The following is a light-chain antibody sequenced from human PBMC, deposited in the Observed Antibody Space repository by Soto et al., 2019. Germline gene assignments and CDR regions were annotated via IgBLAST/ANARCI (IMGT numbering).Light chain of an antibody. J-gene: IGKJ5*01. V-gene: IGKV3-20*01. CDR3: HQYGISPPVT. CDR2: GAS. Sequence: EIVLTQSPGTLSLSPGERATLSCRASQSVSSSYLAWYQHKPGQAPRLLIYGASSRATGIPDRLSGSGSGADFILTISRLEPEDFAVYYCHQYGISPPVTFGQGTRREIK. CDR1: QSVSSSY.